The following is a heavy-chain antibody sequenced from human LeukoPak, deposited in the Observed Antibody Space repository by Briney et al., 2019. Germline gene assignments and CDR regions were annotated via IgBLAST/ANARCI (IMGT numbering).Heavy chain of an antibody. J-gene: IGHJ4*02. Sequence: GGSLQISFQGSGYRFTSYWIGWVRQMPGKGLEWMGIIYPGDSDTRYSPSFQGQVTISADKSISTAYLQWSSLKTSDTAMDYCARHWQQNFDYWGEGTLVTVSS. V-gene: IGHV5-51*01. CDR2: IYPGDSDT. CDR3: ARHWQQNFDY. CDR1: GYRFTSYW. D-gene: IGHD6-13*01.